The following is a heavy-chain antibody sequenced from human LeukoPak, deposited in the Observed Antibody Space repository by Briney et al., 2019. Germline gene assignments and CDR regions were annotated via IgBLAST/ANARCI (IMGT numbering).Heavy chain of an antibody. CDR2: ISSNGGST. D-gene: IGHD1-26*01. Sequence: PGGSLRLSCAASGFTFSSYAMHWVRQAPGKGLEYVSAISSNGGSTYYANSVKGRFTISRDNSKNTLYLQMGSLRAEDMAVYYCARVGWELLGAFDIWGQGTMVTVSS. J-gene: IGHJ3*02. CDR3: ARVGWELLGAFDI. CDR1: GFTFSSYA. V-gene: IGHV3-64*01.